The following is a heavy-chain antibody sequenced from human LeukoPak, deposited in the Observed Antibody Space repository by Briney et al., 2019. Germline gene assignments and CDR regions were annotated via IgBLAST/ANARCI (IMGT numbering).Heavy chain of an antibody. J-gene: IGHJ3*02. Sequence: ASVKVSPKPPEYTFIASILHWLRQPPEQGPEWLGWINPNSGGTNYSEKFQGRVTMTRDTSISTAYMELSRLRSDDTAVYYCARGSGYDFRAFDIWGQGTMVTVSS. V-gene: IGHV1-2*02. CDR1: EYTFIASI. CDR2: INPNSGGT. CDR3: ARGSGYDFRAFDI. D-gene: IGHD5-12*01.